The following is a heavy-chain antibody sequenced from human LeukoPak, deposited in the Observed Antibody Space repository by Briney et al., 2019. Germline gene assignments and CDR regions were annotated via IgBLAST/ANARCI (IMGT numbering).Heavy chain of an antibody. V-gene: IGHV1-46*01. Sequence: ASVKVSCKASGYNFTSYYMHWVRQAPGQGLEWMGIINPSGGSTSYAQKFQGRVTMTRDTSTSTVYMELSSLRSEDTAVYYCARAPQTTVTPYGGARRRYFDYWGQGALVTVSS. J-gene: IGHJ4*02. CDR1: GYNFTSYY. CDR3: ARAPQTTVTPYGGARRRYFDY. D-gene: IGHD4-17*01. CDR2: INPSGGST.